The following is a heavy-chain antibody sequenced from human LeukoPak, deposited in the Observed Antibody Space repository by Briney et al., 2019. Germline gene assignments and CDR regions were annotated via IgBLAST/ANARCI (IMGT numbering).Heavy chain of an antibody. Sequence: GGSLRLSCAASGFTFRSCEMNWVRQAPGKGLEWLSYISGSGSSVYYADSVKGRFTVSRGNAKNSLYLEMNSLRAEDTAVYFCARDYYDSSGYYSLDYWGQGTLVTVSS. J-gene: IGHJ4*02. D-gene: IGHD3-22*01. CDR3: ARDYYDSSGYYSLDY. CDR2: ISGSGSSV. CDR1: GFTFRSCE. V-gene: IGHV3-48*03.